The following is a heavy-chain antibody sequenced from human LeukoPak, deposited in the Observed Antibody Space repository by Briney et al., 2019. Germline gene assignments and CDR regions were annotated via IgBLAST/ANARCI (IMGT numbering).Heavy chain of an antibody. J-gene: IGHJ5*02. CDR1: GGSISSYY. Sequence: SETLSLTCSVSGGSISSYYWSWIRQPAAKGLEWIARINTSGSTKHNPSLESRLIMSVDTNKNQFSLQLTSVTDADTAVYYCAREMTTVNWFDPWGQGTLVTVSS. D-gene: IGHD4-11*01. CDR3: AREMTTVNWFDP. CDR2: INTSGST. V-gene: IGHV4-4*07.